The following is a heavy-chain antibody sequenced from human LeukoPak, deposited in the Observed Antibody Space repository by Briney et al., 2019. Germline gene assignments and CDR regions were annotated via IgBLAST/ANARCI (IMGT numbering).Heavy chain of an antibody. CDR2: IYYSGST. D-gene: IGHD1-26*01. Sequence: SETLSLTCTVSGYSISSGYYWGWIRQPPGKGLEWIGYIYYSGSTNYNPSLKSRVTISVDTSKNQFSLKLSSVTAADTAVYYCARLYSGSYLGLWGQGTLVTVSS. CDR1: GYSISSGYY. CDR3: ARLYSGSYLGL. J-gene: IGHJ4*02. V-gene: IGHV4-38-2*02.